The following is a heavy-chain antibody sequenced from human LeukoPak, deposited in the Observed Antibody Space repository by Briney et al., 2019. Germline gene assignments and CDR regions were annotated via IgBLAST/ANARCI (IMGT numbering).Heavy chain of an antibody. D-gene: IGHD1-26*01. CDR1: GYTFTNYN. J-gene: IGHJ4*02. CDR3: ATVRMGDSRDFDY. CDR2: SIPSGGST. Sequence: GASVKVSCKASGYTFTNYNIHWVRQAPGQGLEWMGLSIPSGGSTSNAQKFQGRVTMTRDTSTSTVYMELSSLRSEDTAVYYCATVRMGDSRDFDYWGQGTLVTVSS. V-gene: IGHV1-46*01.